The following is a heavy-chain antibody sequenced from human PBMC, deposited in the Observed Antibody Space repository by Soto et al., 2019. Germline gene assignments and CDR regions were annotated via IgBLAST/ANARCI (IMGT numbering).Heavy chain of an antibody. CDR2: INPSGGST. Sequence: ASVKVSCKASGYTFTSYYMHWVRQAPGQGLEWMGIINPSGGSTSYAQKFQGRVTMTRDTSTSTVYMELSSLRSEDTAVYYCATNLWTRMSFVIWGQGTMVTVSS. V-gene: IGHV1-46*01. D-gene: IGHD3-3*01. J-gene: IGHJ3*02. CDR1: GYTFTSYY. CDR3: ATNLWTRMSFVI.